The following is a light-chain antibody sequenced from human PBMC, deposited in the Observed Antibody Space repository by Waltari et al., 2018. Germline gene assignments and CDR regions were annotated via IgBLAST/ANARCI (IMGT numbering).Light chain of an antibody. J-gene: IGKJ1*01. CDR1: QSVLYSSNNKNY. V-gene: IGKV4-1*01. Sequence: DIVMTQSPDSLAVSLGETATINRKSSQSVLYSSNNKNYLAWYQQKPGQPPKLLIYWASTRESGVPDRFSGSGSGTDFTLTISSLQAEDVAVYYCQQYYSTPSVTFGQGTKVEIK. CDR2: WAS. CDR3: QQYYSTPSVT.